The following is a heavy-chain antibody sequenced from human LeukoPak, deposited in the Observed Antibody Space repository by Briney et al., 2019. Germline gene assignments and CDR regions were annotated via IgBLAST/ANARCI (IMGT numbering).Heavy chain of an antibody. CDR2: IYYSGST. CDR3: ARGNYDILTGSIIFDY. CDR1: GGSISSGDYY. D-gene: IGHD3-9*01. Sequence: SETLSLTCTVSGGSISSGDYYWGWIRQPPGKGLEWIGYIYYSGSTYYNPSLKSRVTISVDTSKNQFSLKLSSVTAADTAVYYCARGNYDILTGSIIFDYWGQGTLVTVSS. J-gene: IGHJ4*02. V-gene: IGHV4-30-4*01.